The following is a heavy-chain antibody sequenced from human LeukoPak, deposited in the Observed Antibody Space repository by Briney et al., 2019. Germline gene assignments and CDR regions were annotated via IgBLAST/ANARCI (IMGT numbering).Heavy chain of an antibody. D-gene: IGHD3-9*01. CDR2: INHSGST. J-gene: IGHJ5*02. CDR1: GGSISSGGYY. Sequence: SETLSLTCTVSGGSISSGGYYWSWIRQPPGKGLEWIGEINHSGSTNYNPSLKSRVTISVDTSKNQFSLKLSSVTAADTAVYYCARGGGVLRYFDWLPYNWFDPWGQGTLVTVSS. V-gene: IGHV4-39*07. CDR3: ARGGGVLRYFDWLPYNWFDP.